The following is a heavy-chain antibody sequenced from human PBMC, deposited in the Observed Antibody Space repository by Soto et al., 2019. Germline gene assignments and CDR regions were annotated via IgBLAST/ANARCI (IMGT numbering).Heavy chain of an antibody. J-gene: IGHJ6*02. CDR3: ARHLYYDISPGYLRPYHYYGMDV. V-gene: IGHV4-39*01. CDR1: SASISSSSYT. CDR2: LYYSDYT. D-gene: IGHD3-9*01. Sequence: SETLSLTCTVSSASISSSSYTWGWIRQPPGKGLQWIGSLYYSDYTDTNPSLRSRVTISVDTSKNQFSLNLTSVTAADTAVYYCARHLYYDISPGYLRPYHYYGMDVWGQGTTVTVSS.